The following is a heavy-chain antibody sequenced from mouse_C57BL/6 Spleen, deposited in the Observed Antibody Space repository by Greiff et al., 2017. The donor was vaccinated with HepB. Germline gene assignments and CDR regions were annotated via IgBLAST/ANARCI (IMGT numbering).Heavy chain of an antibody. CDR2: IWSDGST. Sequence: QQSGPGLVAPSQSLSITCTVSGFSLTSYGVHWVRQPPGKGLEWLVVIWSDGSTTYNSALKSRLSISKDNSKSQVFLKMNSLQTDDTAMYYCARHGGYDEIMDYWGQGTSVTVSS. V-gene: IGHV2-6-1*01. D-gene: IGHD2-2*01. J-gene: IGHJ4*01. CDR3: ARHGGYDEIMDY. CDR1: GFSLTSYG.